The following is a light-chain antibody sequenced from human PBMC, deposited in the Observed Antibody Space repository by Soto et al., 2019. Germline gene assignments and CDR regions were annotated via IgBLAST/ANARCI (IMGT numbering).Light chain of an antibody. Sequence: DIQMTQSPSSLSASVGDRVTITCRASQSISSSLNWYHQKPGKAPKLLIYAASSLQSGVPSRFSGSGSGTDFTLTISSLQPEDFATYYCQQSYSTPVTFGQGTKVDIK. CDR1: QSISSS. CDR3: QQSYSTPVT. CDR2: AAS. V-gene: IGKV1-39*01. J-gene: IGKJ1*01.